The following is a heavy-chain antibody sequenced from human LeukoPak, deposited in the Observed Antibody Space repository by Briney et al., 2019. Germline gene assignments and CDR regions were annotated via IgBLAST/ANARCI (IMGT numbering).Heavy chain of an antibody. J-gene: IGHJ5*02. CDR2: IYYSGST. CDR3: ARHIVVESTPADWFDP. D-gene: IGHD2-21*01. Sequence: SETLSLTCTVSGGSISSSSHYWGWIRQPPGRGLEWIGSIYYSGSTYYNPSLKSRVTISVDTSKNQFSLKLSSVSAADTAVYHCARHIVVESTPADWFDPWGQGTLVTVSS. CDR1: GGSISSSSHY. V-gene: IGHV4-39*01.